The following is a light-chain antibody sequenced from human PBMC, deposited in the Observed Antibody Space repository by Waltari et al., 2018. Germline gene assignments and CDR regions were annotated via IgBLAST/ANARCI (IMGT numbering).Light chain of an antibody. J-gene: IGKJ1*01. CDR2: GAS. CDR3: QHYVRLPAT. Sequence: EIVLTQSPGTLSLSPGERAPLSCRASPSVSRTLAWYQQKPGQAPKLLIYGASIRATGIPDRFAGSGSGTDFSLTISSLEPEDFAIYFCQHYVRLPATFGQGTKVEIK. V-gene: IGKV3-20*01. CDR1: PSVSRT.